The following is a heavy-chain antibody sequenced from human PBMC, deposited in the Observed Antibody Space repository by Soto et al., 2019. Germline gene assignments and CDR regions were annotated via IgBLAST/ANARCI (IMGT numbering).Heavy chain of an antibody. J-gene: IGHJ4*02. CDR2: ISGSGGST. CDR1: GFTFSSYA. Sequence: GGSLRLSCAASGFTFSSYAMSWVRQAPGKGLEWVSVISGSGGSTYDADSVKGRFTISRDNSKNTLYLQMNSLRAEDTAVFYCARRRSGWYFDYWGQGTVVTVSS. CDR3: ARRRSGWYFDY. V-gene: IGHV3-23*01. D-gene: IGHD6-19*01.